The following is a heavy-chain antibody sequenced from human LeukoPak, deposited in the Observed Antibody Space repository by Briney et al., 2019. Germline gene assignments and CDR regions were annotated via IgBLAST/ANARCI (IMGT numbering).Heavy chain of an antibody. D-gene: IGHD2-15*01. J-gene: IGHJ4*02. CDR1: GFTFSDYY. CDR3: ARDEYYCSGGSCYLH. Sequence: GGSLRLSCAASGFTFSDYYMSWIRQAPGKGLEWVSYISSSGSTIYYADAVKGRFTISRDNAKNSLYLQMNSLRAEDTAVYYCARDEYYCSGGSCYLHWGQGTLVTVSS. CDR2: ISSSGSTI. V-gene: IGHV3-11*01.